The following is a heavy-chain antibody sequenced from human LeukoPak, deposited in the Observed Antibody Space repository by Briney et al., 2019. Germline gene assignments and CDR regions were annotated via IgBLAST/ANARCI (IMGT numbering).Heavy chain of an antibody. D-gene: IGHD6-19*01. CDR2: ISSSSSYI. CDR3: ARVYTGGWYSRRRSSHAFDI. J-gene: IGHJ3*02. V-gene: IGHV3-21*01. CDR1: GFTFTSYS. Sequence: RRSLRLSCAASGFTFTSYSMNWVRQAPGKGLEWVSSISSSSSYIYYADSVKGRFTISRDNAKNSLYLQMNSLRAEDTAVYYCARVYTGGWYSRRRSSHAFDIWGQGTMVTVSS.